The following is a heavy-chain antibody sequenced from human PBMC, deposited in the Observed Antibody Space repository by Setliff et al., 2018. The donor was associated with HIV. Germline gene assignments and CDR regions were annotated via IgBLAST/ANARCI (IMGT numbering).Heavy chain of an antibody. D-gene: IGHD3-10*01. J-gene: IGHJ6*02. CDR3: ARSVSSMVRGVIGYGMDV. Sequence: SVKVSCKASGGTFSSYAISWVRQAPGQGLEWMGGITPILGIANYAQKFQGRVTITADESTSTAYMELSSLRSEDTAVYYCARSVSSMVRGVIGYGMDVWGQGTTVTVSS. V-gene: IGHV1-69*10. CDR2: ITPILGIA. CDR1: GGTFSSYA.